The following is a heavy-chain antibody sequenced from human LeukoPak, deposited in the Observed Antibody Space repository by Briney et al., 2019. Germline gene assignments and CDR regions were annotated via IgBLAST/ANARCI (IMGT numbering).Heavy chain of an antibody. D-gene: IGHD3-10*01. V-gene: IGHV3-30-3*01. CDR3: ARDGYGSGSYYTLPVYYFDY. J-gene: IGHJ4*02. CDR1: GFTFSSYA. Sequence: GGSLRLSCAASGFTFSSYAMYWVRQAPGKGLEWVAVISYDGSNKYYADSVKGRFTISRDNSKNTLYLQMNSLRAEDTAVYYCARDGYGSGSYYTLPVYYFDYWGQGTLVTVSS. CDR2: ISYDGSNK.